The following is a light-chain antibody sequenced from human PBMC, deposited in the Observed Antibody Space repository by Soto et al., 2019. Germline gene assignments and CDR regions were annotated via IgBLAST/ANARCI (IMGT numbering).Light chain of an antibody. J-gene: IGLJ1*01. CDR1: SSDVGGHNY. CDR2: SVS. V-gene: IGLV2-11*01. Sequence: ALTQPRSVSGSPGQSVTISCTGTSSDVGGHNYVSWYQQYPGKAPKLLLSSVSKRPSGVPDRFSGSKSGNTASLTISGLPAEDEADYYCCSYAGSYTYVFGTGTKVTVL. CDR3: CSYAGSYTYV.